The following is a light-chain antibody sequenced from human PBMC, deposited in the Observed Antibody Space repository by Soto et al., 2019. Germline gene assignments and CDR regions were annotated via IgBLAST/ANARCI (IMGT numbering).Light chain of an antibody. CDR2: EGN. CDR1: RNDIGTYNL. J-gene: IGLJ3*02. Sequence: QSVLTQPASVSESPGQSISISCGGGRNDIGTYNLVSWYQQHPGKAPKLMIYEGNKRPSGVSNRFSGSRSGNTASLTISGLQAEDEADYYCCSYTDGSSLLFGGGTKLTVL. CDR3: CSYTDGSSLL. V-gene: IGLV2-23*01.